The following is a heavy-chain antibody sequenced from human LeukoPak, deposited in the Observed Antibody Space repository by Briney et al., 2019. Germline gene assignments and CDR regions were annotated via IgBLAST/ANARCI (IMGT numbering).Heavy chain of an antibody. D-gene: IGHD2-15*01. V-gene: IGHV1-18*01. CDR3: VRDYFCSGGTCDDCFDP. CDR1: GYTFTNYG. Sequence: ASVTVSFKASGYTFTNYGISWVRQAPGQGLEWMAWISTYDHDTNYAQKFRGRVTMTTDTSTSTAYMELRSLGSDDTAVYYCVRDYFCSGGTCDDCFDPWGQGTLVTVSS. J-gene: IGHJ5*02. CDR2: ISTYDHDT.